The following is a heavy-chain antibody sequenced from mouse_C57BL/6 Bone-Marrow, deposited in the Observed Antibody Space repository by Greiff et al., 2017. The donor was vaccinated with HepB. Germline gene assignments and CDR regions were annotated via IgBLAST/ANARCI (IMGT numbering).Heavy chain of an antibody. V-gene: IGHV7-1*01. Sequence: EVKLMDSGGGLVQSGRSLRLSCATSGFTFSDFYMEWVRQAPGKGLEWIAASRNKANDYTTEYSASVKGRFIVSRDTSQSILYLQMNALRAEDTAIYYCARVYYGSSYWYFDVWGTGTTVTVSS. J-gene: IGHJ1*03. CDR2: SRNKANDYTT. D-gene: IGHD1-1*01. CDR3: ARVYYGSSYWYFDV. CDR1: GFTFSDFY.